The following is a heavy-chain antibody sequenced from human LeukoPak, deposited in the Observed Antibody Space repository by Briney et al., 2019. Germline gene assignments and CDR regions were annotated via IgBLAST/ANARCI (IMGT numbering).Heavy chain of an antibody. CDR2: ISSSSSDI. J-gene: IGHJ4*02. V-gene: IGHV3-21*01. D-gene: IGHD2-2*01. CDR1: GFNFNYFY. CDR3: AKFAHCSGSTCYGVDY. Sequence: GGSLRLSCAASGFNFNYFYMNWVRQAPGRGLEWVSSISSSSSDIYYAVSVKGRFTISRDNAKNSLYLHMNSLRAEDMAVYFCAKFAHCSGSTCYGVDYWGQGIPVTVSS.